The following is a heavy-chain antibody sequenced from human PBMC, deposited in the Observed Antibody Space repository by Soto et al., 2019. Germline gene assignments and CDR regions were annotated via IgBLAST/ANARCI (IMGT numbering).Heavy chain of an antibody. Sequence: QITLKESGPTLVKPTQTLTLTCTFSGFSLSTSGVGVGWIRQPPGKALEWLALIYWDDDKRYSPSLKSRLTITKDTSKTQVVLTVTNMDPVDTATYYCARGGITIFGVANWFDPWGQGTLVTVSS. V-gene: IGHV2-5*02. CDR2: IYWDDDK. J-gene: IGHJ5*02. CDR1: GFSLSTSGVG. D-gene: IGHD3-3*01. CDR3: ARGGITIFGVANWFDP.